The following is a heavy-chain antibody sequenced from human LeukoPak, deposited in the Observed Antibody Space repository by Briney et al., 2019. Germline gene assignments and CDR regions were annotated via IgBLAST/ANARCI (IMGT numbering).Heavy chain of an antibody. D-gene: IGHD3-22*01. CDR3: ARASTSAGITMIVVVITGGYFDY. CDR2: ISYDGSNK. V-gene: IGHV3-30*01. J-gene: IGHJ4*02. Sequence: GRSLRLSCAASGFTFSSYAMHWVRQAPGKGLEWVAVISYDGSNKYYADSVKGRFTISRDNSKNTLYLQMNSLRAEDTAVYYCARASTSAGITMIVVVITGGYFDYWGQGTLVTVSS. CDR1: GFTFSSYA.